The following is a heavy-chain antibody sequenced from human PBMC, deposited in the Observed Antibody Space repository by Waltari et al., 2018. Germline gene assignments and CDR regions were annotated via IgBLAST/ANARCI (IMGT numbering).Heavy chain of an antibody. CDR2: IFYNGST. D-gene: IGHD4-17*01. Sequence: QLQLQASGPGLVKPSETLSLTCTVSGGSISSSSYYWAWYRQPPGKGLEWIGSIFYNGSTYYNPSLKGRVTIFVDTSKNQFSLKLSSVTAADTAVYYCARLYGDNYADFDYWGQGTLVTVSS. V-gene: IGHV4-39*01. CDR3: ARLYGDNYADFDY. J-gene: IGHJ4*02. CDR1: GGSISSSSYY.